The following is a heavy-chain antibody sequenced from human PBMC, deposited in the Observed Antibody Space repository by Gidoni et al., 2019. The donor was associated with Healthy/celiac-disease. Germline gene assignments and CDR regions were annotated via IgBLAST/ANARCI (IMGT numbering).Heavy chain of an antibody. D-gene: IGHD3-16*01. Sequence: QVQLQESGPGLVKPSETLSLTCTVSGGSISSYYWSWIRQPPGKGLEWIGYIYYSGSTNYNPSLKSRVTISVDTSKNQFSLKLSSVTAADTAVYYCARDRRLGEGDAFDIWGQGTMVTVSS. CDR1: GGSISSYY. V-gene: IGHV4-59*01. J-gene: IGHJ3*02. CDR3: ARDRRLGEGDAFDI. CDR2: IYYSGST.